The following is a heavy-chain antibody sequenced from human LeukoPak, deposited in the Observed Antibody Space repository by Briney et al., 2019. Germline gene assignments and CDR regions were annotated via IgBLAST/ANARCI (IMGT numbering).Heavy chain of an antibody. V-gene: IGHV3-21*01. Sequence: GGSLRLSCAASGFTFSSYSMNWVRQAPGKGLEWVSSVSSSSSYIYYADSVKGRFTISRDNAKNSLYLQMNSLRAEDTAVYYCAREEVVGATYDAFDIWGQGTMVTVSS. J-gene: IGHJ3*02. CDR3: AREEVVGATYDAFDI. D-gene: IGHD1-26*01. CDR2: VSSSSSYI. CDR1: GFTFSSYS.